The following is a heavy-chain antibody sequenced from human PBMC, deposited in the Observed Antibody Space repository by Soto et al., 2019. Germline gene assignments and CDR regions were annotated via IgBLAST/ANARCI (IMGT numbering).Heavy chain of an antibody. CDR3: ARDPYSSSWYGYYYYYGMDV. D-gene: IGHD6-13*01. Sequence: GGSLRLSCAASGFTFSSYGMHWARQAPGKGLEWVAVIWYDGSNKYYADSVKGRFTISRDNSKNTLYLQMNSLRAEDTAVYYCARDPYSSSWYGYYYYYGMDVWGQGTTVTFSS. J-gene: IGHJ6*02. V-gene: IGHV3-33*01. CDR2: IWYDGSNK. CDR1: GFTFSSYG.